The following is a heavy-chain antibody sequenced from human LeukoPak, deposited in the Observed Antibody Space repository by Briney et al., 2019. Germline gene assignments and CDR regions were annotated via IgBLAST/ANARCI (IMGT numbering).Heavy chain of an antibody. CDR1: GFSLSTSGVG. J-gene: IGHJ3*02. Sequence: SGPTLVKPTQTLTLTCTFSGFSLSTSGVGVGWIRQPPGKALEWLALIYWNDDKRYNPSLKSRLTITKDTSKNQVVLTMTNMDRVDTATYYCAHSAFTSDAFDIWGQGTMVTVSS. CDR2: IYWNDDK. CDR3: AHSAFTSDAFDI. D-gene: IGHD3-3*02. V-gene: IGHV2-5*01.